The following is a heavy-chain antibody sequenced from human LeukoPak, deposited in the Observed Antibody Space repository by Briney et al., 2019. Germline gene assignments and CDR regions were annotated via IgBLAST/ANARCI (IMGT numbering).Heavy chain of an antibody. CDR1: GFTFSSYA. CDR2: ISGSGGST. CDR3: AKSPYAWSGYDSYYFDY. Sequence: GGSLRLSCAASGFTFSSYAMSWVRQAPGKGLEWVSAISGSGGSTYYADSVKGRFTISRDNSKNTLYLQMNSLRAEDTAVYYCAKSPYAWSGYDSYYFDYWGQGTLVTVSS. D-gene: IGHD5-12*01. J-gene: IGHJ4*02. V-gene: IGHV3-23*01.